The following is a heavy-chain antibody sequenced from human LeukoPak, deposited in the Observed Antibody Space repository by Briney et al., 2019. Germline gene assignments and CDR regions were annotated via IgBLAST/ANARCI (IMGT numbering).Heavy chain of an antibody. Sequence: GASVKVSCKASGYTFTSYYMHWVRQAPGQGLEWMGIINPSGGSTSYAQKFQGRVTMTRDPSTSTVYMELSSLRSEDTAVYYCARDLAPAAGYSSGWYVGDYWGQGTLVTVSS. CDR2: INPSGGST. CDR3: ARDLAPAAGYSSGWYVGDY. V-gene: IGHV1-46*01. CDR1: GYTFTSYY. D-gene: IGHD6-19*01. J-gene: IGHJ4*02.